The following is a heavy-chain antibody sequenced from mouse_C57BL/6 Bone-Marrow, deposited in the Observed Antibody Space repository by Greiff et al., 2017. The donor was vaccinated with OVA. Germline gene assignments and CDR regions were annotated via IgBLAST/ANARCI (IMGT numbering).Heavy chain of an antibody. V-gene: IGHV1-64*01. CDR1: GYTFTSYW. J-gene: IGHJ4*01. D-gene: IGHD2-4*01. Sequence: QVQLQQPGAELVKPGASVKLSCKASGYTFTSYWMHWVKQRPGQGLEWIGMIHPNSGSTNYNEKFKSKATLTVDKSSSTAYMQLSSLTSEDSAVYYCAGGLRRKGGYAMDYWGQGTSVTGSS. CDR2: IHPNSGST. CDR3: AGGLRRKGGYAMDY.